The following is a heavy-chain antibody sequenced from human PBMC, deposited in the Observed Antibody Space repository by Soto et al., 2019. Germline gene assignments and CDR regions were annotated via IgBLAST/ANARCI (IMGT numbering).Heavy chain of an antibody. Sequence: SETQSPTRTVSGASISNSANSCGSIREPPGEELEWIGTFYYSESTYYNPSLESRVTISVDTSKNQFSLKVSSVTVADTAVYYCARLGGYCSSTSCYGYYGMDVWGQGTTVT. CDR1: GASISNSANS. CDR2: FYYSEST. J-gene: IGHJ6*02. CDR3: ARLGGYCSSTSCYGYYGMDV. V-gene: IGHV4-39*01. D-gene: IGHD2-2*01.